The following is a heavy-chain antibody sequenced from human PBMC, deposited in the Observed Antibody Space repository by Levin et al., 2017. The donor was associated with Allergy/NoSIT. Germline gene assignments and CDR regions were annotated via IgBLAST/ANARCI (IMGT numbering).Heavy chain of an antibody. CDR1: GFTVSSNY. V-gene: IGHV3-53*01. Sequence: ETLSLTCAASGFTVSSNYMSWVRQAPGKGLEWVSVIYSGGSTYYADSVKGRFTISRDNSKNTLYLQMNSLRAEDTAVYYCARDRRVGATSQDYFDYWGQGTLVTVSS. D-gene: IGHD1-26*01. J-gene: IGHJ4*02. CDR2: IYSGGST. CDR3: ARDRRVGATSQDYFDY.